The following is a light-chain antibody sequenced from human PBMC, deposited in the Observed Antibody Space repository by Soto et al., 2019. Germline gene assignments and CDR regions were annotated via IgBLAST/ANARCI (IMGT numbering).Light chain of an antibody. J-gene: IGLJ3*02. Sequence: SYELTQPPSVSVAPGQTARITCGGNIIGDKSVHWYQQKPRQAPVVVVHYDSGRPSGIPERFSGSNSGNTATLTISRVEAGDEADYYCQVCDNGRGWVLGGGTKLTVL. CDR1: IIGDKS. CDR2: YDS. CDR3: QVCDNGRGWV. V-gene: IGLV3-21*02.